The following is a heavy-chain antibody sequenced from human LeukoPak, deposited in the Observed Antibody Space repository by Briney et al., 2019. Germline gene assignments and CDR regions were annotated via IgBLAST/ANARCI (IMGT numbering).Heavy chain of an antibody. CDR2: IYYSGST. CDR1: GGSVSSGSYY. D-gene: IGHD3-9*01. Sequence: SETLSLTCTVSGGSVSSGSYYWSWIRQPPGKGLEWIGYIYYSGSTNYNPSLKSRDTISVDTSKNQFSLKLSSVTAADTAVYYCATRTVLRYFDWLSPRGFDYWGQGTLVTVSS. J-gene: IGHJ4*02. CDR3: ATRTVLRYFDWLSPRGFDY. V-gene: IGHV4-61*01.